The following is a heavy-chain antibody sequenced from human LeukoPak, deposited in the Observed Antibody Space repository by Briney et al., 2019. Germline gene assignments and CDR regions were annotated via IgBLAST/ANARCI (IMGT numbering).Heavy chain of an antibody. CDR3: ARVVAPRNPFDY. J-gene: IGHJ4*02. D-gene: IGHD2-15*01. CDR1: GFTFSNYW. CDR2: INSDESNT. Sequence: GRSLTLSCAASGFTFSNYWMHWVRRAPGKGLVWVSHINSDESNTNYADSVKGRFTISRDNTKNTLYLQMNSLRAEDTAVYYCARVVAPRNPFDYWGQGTLVTVSS. V-gene: IGHV3-74*01.